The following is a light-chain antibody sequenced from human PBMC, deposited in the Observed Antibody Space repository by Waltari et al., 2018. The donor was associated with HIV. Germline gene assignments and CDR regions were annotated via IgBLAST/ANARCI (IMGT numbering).Light chain of an antibody. J-gene: IGKJ5*01. Sequence: DIQMTQSPSSLSASVEDRVTITCRASQDIVNYLVWFQQKPGEAPKSLIYAASSLQRGVPSKFRGSGSGTDFTLTIDTLHSEDSATYYCQQYKSYPLTFGQGTRLEIK. CDR1: QDIVNY. V-gene: IGKV1-16*02. CDR2: AAS. CDR3: QQYKSYPLT.